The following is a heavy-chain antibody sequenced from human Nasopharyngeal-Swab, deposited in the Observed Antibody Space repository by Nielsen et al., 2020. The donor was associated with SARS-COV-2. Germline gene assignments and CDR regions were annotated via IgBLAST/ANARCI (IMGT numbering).Heavy chain of an antibody. Sequence: SETLSLTCTASGGSISSGGYYWSWIRQHPGKGLEWIGYIYYSGSTYYNPSLKSRVTISVDTSKNQFSLKLSSVTAADTAVYYCAGTYYYDSSGYRKVGQAEYWGQGTLVTVSS. J-gene: IGHJ4*02. V-gene: IGHV4-31*03. D-gene: IGHD3-22*01. CDR3: AGTYYYDSSGYRKVGQAEY. CDR2: IYYSGST. CDR1: GGSISSGGYY.